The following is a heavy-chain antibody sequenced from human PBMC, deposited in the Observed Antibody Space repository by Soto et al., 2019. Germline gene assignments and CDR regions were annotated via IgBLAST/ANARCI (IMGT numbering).Heavy chain of an antibody. CDR3: ARGPSKRRTVTTIDY. Sequence: GGSLRLSCAASGFTFSSYAMHWVRQAPGKGLEWVAVISYDGSNKYYADSVKGRFTISRDNSKNTLYLQMNSLRAEDTAVYYCARGPSKRRTVTTIDYWGQGTLVTVSS. D-gene: IGHD4-17*01. J-gene: IGHJ4*02. CDR2: ISYDGSNK. V-gene: IGHV3-30-3*01. CDR1: GFTFSSYA.